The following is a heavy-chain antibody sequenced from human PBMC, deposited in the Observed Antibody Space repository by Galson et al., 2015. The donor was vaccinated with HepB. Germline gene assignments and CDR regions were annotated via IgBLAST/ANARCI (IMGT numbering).Heavy chain of an antibody. CDR1: GFRFRSYW. D-gene: IGHD6-19*01. Sequence: SLRLSCAASGFRFRSYWMSWVRQAPGKGLEWVANINQDGSEKYYADSVKGRFTISRDNSKNTLYLQMNSLRAEDTALYYCAKDPYLYSALAGTMAGFDYWGQGTLVTVSS. V-gene: IGHV3-7*01. J-gene: IGHJ4*02. CDR2: INQDGSEK. CDR3: AKDPYLYSALAGTMAGFDY.